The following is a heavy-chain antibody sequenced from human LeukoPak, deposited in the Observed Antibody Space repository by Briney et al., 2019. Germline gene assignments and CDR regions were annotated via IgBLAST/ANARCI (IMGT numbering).Heavy chain of an antibody. D-gene: IGHD5-18*01. CDR3: ATTEGYSYGYY. V-gene: IGHV3-53*01. Sequence: GGSLRLSCTASGLTVSSNYMSWDRQAPGKGLEWVSVIYADGSTYYADSVKGRFTISRDNSKNTLYIQMNSLRAEDTAVYYCATTEGYSYGYYWGQGTLVIVSS. J-gene: IGHJ4*02. CDR2: IYADGST. CDR1: GLTVSSNY.